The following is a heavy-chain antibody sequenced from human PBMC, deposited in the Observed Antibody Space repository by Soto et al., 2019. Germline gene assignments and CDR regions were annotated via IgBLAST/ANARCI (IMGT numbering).Heavy chain of an antibody. CDR1: GFTFSDYY. D-gene: IGHD2-21*02. J-gene: IGHJ4*02. CDR2: SSNSGTFS. Sequence: GLSCEGSGFTFSDYYISWIRQAPGKGLEWISYSSNSGTFSRYADSVKGRFSISRDNTKNLLYLQMNSLRAEDTAVYYCARSGDKYNSLDYWGQGTPVPVSS. V-gene: IGHV3-11*06. CDR3: ARSGDKYNSLDY.